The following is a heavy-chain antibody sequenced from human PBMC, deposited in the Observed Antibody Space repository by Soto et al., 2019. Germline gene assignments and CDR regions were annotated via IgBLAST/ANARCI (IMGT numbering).Heavy chain of an antibody. D-gene: IGHD2-2*01. J-gene: IGHJ4*02. CDR2: ISGSGGTT. Sequence: GGSLRLSCGASGFTFSSYAMSWVRQAPGKGLEWVSAISGSGGTTYYADSVKGRFTISRDNSKNTLYLQMNSLRAEDTAVYYCAKDRRSIVVVPAALDYWGQGTLVTVSS. CDR3: AKDRRSIVVVPAALDY. CDR1: GFTFSSYA. V-gene: IGHV3-23*01.